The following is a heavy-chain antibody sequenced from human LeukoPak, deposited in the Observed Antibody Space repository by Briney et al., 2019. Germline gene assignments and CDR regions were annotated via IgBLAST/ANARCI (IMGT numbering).Heavy chain of an antibody. J-gene: IGHJ4*02. CDR2: LRHDGSNI. D-gene: IGHD1-26*01. CDR1: GFNFNEHG. Sequence: GSLRLSCTASGFNFNEHGMHWVRQAPGKGLEWVAFLRHDGSNIHYADSVKGRFTISRDDSKKTVFMQMDSLRPADTAVYYCAKDFKWELRGFDYWGQGTLVTVSS. CDR3: AKDFKWELRGFDY. V-gene: IGHV3-30*02.